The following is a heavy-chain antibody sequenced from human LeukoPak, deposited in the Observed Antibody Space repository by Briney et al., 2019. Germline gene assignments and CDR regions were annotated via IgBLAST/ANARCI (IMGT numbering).Heavy chain of an antibody. V-gene: IGHV4-39*01. J-gene: IGHJ4*02. CDR1: GGSISSSSYY. D-gene: IGHD2-15*01. CDR3: ARQVQCSGGSCYYFDY. CDR2: IYYSGST. Sequence: SETLSLTCTVSGGSISSSSYYWGWIRQPPGKGLEWIGSIYYSGSTYYNPSLKSRVTISVDTSKNQFSLKLSSVTAADTAVYYCARQVQCSGGSCYYFDYWGQGTLVTVFS.